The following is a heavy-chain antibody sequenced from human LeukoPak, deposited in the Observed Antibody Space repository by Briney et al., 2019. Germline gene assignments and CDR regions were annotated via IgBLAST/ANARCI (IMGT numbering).Heavy chain of an antibody. CDR2: IYTSGST. CDR3: AREDIVVVPAAQNYYYYYYMDV. CDR1: GDSISSYY. V-gene: IGHV4-4*07. D-gene: IGHD2-2*01. J-gene: IGHJ6*03. Sequence: PSETLSLTCTVSGDSISSYYWSWIRQPAGKGLEWIGRIYTSGSTNYNPSLNSRVPMSVDSSKNQFSLKLSSVTAADTAVYYCAREDIVVVPAAQNYYYYYYMDVWGKGTTVTVSS.